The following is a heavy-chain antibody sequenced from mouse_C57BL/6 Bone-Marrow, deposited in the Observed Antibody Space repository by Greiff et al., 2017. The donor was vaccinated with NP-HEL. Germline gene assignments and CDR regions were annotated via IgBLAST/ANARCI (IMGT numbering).Heavy chain of an antibody. J-gene: IGHJ2*01. Sequence: EVKLVESGAELVRPGASVKLSCTASGFNIKDDYMHWVKQRPEQGLEWIGWIDPENGDTEYASKFQGKATITADPSSNTAYLQLSSLTSDDTAVYYCTGIDYWGQGTTLTVSS. CDR2: IDPENGDT. V-gene: IGHV14-4*01. CDR3: TGIDY. CDR1: GFNIKDDY.